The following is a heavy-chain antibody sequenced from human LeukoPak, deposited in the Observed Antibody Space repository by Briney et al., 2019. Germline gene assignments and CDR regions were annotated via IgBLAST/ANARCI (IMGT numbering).Heavy chain of an antibody. V-gene: IGHV4-31*03. CDR1: GGSISSGGYY. D-gene: IGHD6-6*01. Sequence: SQTLSLTCTVSGGSISSGGYYWRWIRQHPGKGLEWIGYIYYSGSTYYNPSLKSRVTISVDTSKNQFSLKLSSVTAADTAVYYCARSSSKQGDYWGQGTLVTVSS. CDR2: IYYSGST. J-gene: IGHJ4*02. CDR3: ARSSSKQGDY.